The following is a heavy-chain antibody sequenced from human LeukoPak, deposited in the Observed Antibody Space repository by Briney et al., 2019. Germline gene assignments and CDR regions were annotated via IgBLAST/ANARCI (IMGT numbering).Heavy chain of an antibody. J-gene: IGHJ4*02. CDR2: ISGSGGST. Sequence: GGSLRLSCAASGFTFSSDAMSWVRQAPGKGLEWVSAISGSGGSTYYADSVKGRFTISRDNSKSTLSLQMNSLRAEDTAIYYCATYRQVLLPFESWGQGTLVTVSS. CDR1: GFTFSSDA. V-gene: IGHV3-23*01. D-gene: IGHD2-8*02. CDR3: ATYRQVLLPFES.